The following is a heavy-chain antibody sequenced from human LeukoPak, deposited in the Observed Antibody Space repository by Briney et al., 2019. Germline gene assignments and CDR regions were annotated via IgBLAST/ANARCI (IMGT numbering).Heavy chain of an antibody. V-gene: IGHV4-59*11. CDR1: DDSFSSHY. CDR3: ARDLVTVTKGFDI. J-gene: IGHJ3*02. CDR2: ISYIGST. D-gene: IGHD4-17*01. Sequence: SETLTLTCAVSDDSFSSHYWTWIRQPPGKGLEWIGYISYIGSTNYNPSLKSRVTISIDTSKNQFSLKLSSVTAADTAVYYCARDLVTVTKGFDIWGQGTMVSVSS.